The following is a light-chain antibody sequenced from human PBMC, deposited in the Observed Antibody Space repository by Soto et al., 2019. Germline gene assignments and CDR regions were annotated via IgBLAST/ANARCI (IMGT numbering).Light chain of an antibody. CDR1: QIISSW. CDR3: QQYNTFWT. CDR2: DVS. V-gene: IGKV1-5*01. J-gene: IGKJ1*01. Sequence: DIQITQSTSTLSVSVGDRVTITCRASQIISSWLAWYQQKPGKAPKLLIYDVSSLESGVPSRFSGSGSGTEFTLTISSLQPDDFATYYCQQYNTFWTFGQGTKVDIK.